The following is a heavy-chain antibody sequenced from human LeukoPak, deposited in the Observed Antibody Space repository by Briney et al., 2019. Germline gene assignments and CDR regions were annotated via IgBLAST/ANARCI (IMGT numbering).Heavy chain of an antibody. V-gene: IGHV4-59*11. D-gene: IGHD4-17*01. CDR2: ISYIGST. Sequence: KASETLSLTCTVSGGSISSHYWSWIRQPPGKGLEWIGYISYIGSTNYNPSLKSRVAISVDTPKNQFSLKLSSVTAADAAVYFCARDPTTVTKGLDIWGQGTMVTASS. CDR1: GGSISSHY. CDR3: ARDPTTVTKGLDI. J-gene: IGHJ3*02.